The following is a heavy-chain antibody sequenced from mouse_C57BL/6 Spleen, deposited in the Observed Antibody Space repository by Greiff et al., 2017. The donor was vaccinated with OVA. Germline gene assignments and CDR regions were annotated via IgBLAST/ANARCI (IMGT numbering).Heavy chain of an antibody. D-gene: IGHD1-1*01. V-gene: IGHV1-82*01. Sequence: VQLVESGPELVKPGASVKISCKASGYAFSSSWMNWVKQRPGKGLEWIGRIYPGDGDTNYNGKLKGKATLTADKSSSTAYMQLSSLTSEDSAVYFCARKGITTVVGYFDYWGQGTTLTVSS. CDR2: IYPGDGDT. J-gene: IGHJ2*01. CDR3: ARKGITTVVGYFDY. CDR1: GYAFSSSW.